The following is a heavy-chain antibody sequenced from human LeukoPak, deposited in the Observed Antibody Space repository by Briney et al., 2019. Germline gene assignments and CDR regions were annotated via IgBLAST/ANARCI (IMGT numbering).Heavy chain of an antibody. Sequence: GRSLRLSCVASGFTFDDYAMHWVRQAPGKGLEWVSGISWNSGSIGYADSVKGRFTISRDNAKNSPYLQMNSLRAEDTALYYCAKGLWSGYYSEVAPFDPWGQGTLVTVSS. V-gene: IGHV3-9*01. CDR2: ISWNSGSI. J-gene: IGHJ5*02. D-gene: IGHD3-3*01. CDR3: AKGLWSGYYSEVAPFDP. CDR1: GFTFDDYA.